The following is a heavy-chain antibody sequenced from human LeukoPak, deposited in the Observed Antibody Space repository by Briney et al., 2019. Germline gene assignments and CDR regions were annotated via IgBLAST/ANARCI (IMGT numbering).Heavy chain of an antibody. J-gene: IGHJ4*02. CDR1: GGSISSYY. V-gene: IGHV4-59*12. CDR2: IYYSGST. D-gene: IGHD3-10*01. CDR3: ASRLPYYYGSGSFY. Sequence: SQTLSLTCTVSGGSISSYYWSWIRQPPGRGLEWIGYIYYSGSTNYNPSLKSRVTISADTSKNQFSLKLSSVTAADTAVYYCASRLPYYYGSGSFYWGRGTLVTVSS.